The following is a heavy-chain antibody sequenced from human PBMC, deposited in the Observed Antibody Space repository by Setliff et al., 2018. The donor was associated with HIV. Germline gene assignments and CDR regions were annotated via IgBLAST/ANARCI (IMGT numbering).Heavy chain of an antibody. CDR1: GDSASNSRYY. V-gene: IGHV4-39*01. Sequence: PSETLSLTCTVSGDSASNSRYYWAWIRQPPGKGLEYIGSIHYDERTYYNPSLKSRVTISLDTSKNQLSLNLTSVTAADTAVYYCASRIYYYDSNNFLREEGFDPWGQGTLVTVSS. D-gene: IGHD3-22*01. CDR3: ASRIYYYDSNNFLREEGFDP. J-gene: IGHJ5*02. CDR2: IHYDERT.